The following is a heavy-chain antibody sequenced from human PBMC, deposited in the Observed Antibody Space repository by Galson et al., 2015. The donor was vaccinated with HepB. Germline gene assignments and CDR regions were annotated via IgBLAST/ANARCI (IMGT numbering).Heavy chain of an antibody. V-gene: IGHV3-74*01. D-gene: IGHD6-13*01. J-gene: IGHJ4*02. CDR3: ARTRGAAAGIYDY. Sequence: SLRLSCAASGFTFSSYWMHWVRQAPGKGLVWVSRINSDGTYITYADSAKGRFTISRDNAKNTLYLQMNSPRAEDTALYYCARTRGAAAGIYDYWGQGTLVTVSS. CDR2: INSDGTYI. CDR1: GFTFSSYW.